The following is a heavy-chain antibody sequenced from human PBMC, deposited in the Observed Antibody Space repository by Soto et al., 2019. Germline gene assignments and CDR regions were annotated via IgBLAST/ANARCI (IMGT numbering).Heavy chain of an antibody. D-gene: IGHD2-15*01. CDR3: AREDSGAFFDF. J-gene: IGHJ4*02. CDR1: GGSIISGGYS. V-gene: IGHV4-30-2*01. CDR2: IYSGTT. Sequence: SETLSLTCAVSGGSIISGGYSWSWIRQPPGKGLEWTGYIYSGTTHYNPSLESRVTIAMDRSKNQVSLSLKSVTAADTAVYYSAREDSGAFFDFWGRGTLVTVSS.